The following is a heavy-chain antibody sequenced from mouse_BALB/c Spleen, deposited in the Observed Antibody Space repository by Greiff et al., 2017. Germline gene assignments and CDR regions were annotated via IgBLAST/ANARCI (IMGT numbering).Heavy chain of an antibody. J-gene: IGHJ3*01. CDR1: GYTFTTYP. CDR3: ARGEGYSFAY. V-gene: IGHV1-47*01. CDR2: FHPYNDDT. D-gene: IGHD2-3*01. Sequence: QVHVMQSGAELVKPWASVKMSCKAFGYTFTTYPIKWMKQTHGKSLEWIGNFHPYNDDTKYTAKFKRKAKLTVEKSSSTVYLELSRLTSDDSAVYYCARGEGYSFAYWGQGTMVTVSA.